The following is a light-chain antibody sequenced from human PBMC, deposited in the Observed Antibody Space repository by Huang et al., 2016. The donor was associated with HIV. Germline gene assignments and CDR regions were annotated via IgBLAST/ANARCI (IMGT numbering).Light chain of an antibody. J-gene: IGKJ2*01. CDR1: RSVGNN. Sequence: IVMTQSPATLSVSPGERVTLSCRASRSVGNNLAWYQQKVGQPPRLLIYGASTRATGIAARFSGSVSGTDFTRTISSLQSEDFAVYYCQQYNDWPPWYTFGQGTKLEIK. V-gene: IGKV3-15*01. CDR2: GAS. CDR3: QQYNDWPPWYT.